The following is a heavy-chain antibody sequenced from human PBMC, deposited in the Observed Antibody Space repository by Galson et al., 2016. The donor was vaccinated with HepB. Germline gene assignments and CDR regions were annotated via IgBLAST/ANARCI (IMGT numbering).Heavy chain of an antibody. CDR1: GFTFSNFA. Sequence: SLRLSCAASGFTFSNFAMNWVRQAPGKGLEWVSGISRNSGSIGYADSVKGRFTMSRDNAKNSLYLQMNSLRVEDTALYYCAKDRGKLNYYSLYGMDVWGQGTTVTVSS. J-gene: IGHJ6*02. V-gene: IGHV3-9*01. CDR2: ISRNSGSI. CDR3: AKDRGKLNYYSLYGMDV. D-gene: IGHD3-22*01.